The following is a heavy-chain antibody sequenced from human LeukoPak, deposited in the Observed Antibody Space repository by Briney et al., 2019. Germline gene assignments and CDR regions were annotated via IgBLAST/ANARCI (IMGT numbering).Heavy chain of an antibody. CDR2: INSDGSST. CDR3: ARDGVTPYYYYYMDV. Sequence: GGSLRLSCAASGFTFSSYWMHWVRQAPGKGLVWVSRINSDGSSTSYADSVKGRLTISRDNAKNTLYLQMNSLRAEDTAVYFCARDGVTPYYYYYMDVWGKGTTVTVSS. J-gene: IGHJ6*03. V-gene: IGHV3-74*01. D-gene: IGHD2-21*02. CDR1: GFTFSSYW.